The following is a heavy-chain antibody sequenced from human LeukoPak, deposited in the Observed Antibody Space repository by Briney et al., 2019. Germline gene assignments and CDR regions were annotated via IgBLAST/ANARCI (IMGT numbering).Heavy chain of an antibody. D-gene: IGHD6-13*01. CDR2: ISGSGDTI. CDR1: GFTFSDYY. CDR3: ARVGVIAAAGTYDN. Sequence: GGSLRLSCAASGFTFSDYYMTWIRQAPGNGPEWVSYISGSGDTISYADSVKGRFTISRDNAKNSLYLQMNSLRAEDTAVFYCARVGVIAAAGTYDNWGQGTLVTVSS. J-gene: IGHJ4*02. V-gene: IGHV3-11*01.